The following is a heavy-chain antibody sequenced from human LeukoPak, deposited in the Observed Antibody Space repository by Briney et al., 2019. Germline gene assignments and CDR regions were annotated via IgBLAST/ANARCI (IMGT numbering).Heavy chain of an antibody. CDR1: GFTFSIYT. Sequence: PGGSLRLSCVASGFTFSIYTMNCVHQAPGKGLECLSSISISSSNIYNADSVRGRFTISRDNAKNSLYLQMNSLRAEDTAVYYCARVAGYCDSTSNCYSDYWGQGTLVTVSS. D-gene: IGHD2-2*01. J-gene: IGHJ4*02. CDR2: ISISSSNI. CDR3: ARVAGYCDSTSNCYSDY. V-gene: IGHV3-21*01.